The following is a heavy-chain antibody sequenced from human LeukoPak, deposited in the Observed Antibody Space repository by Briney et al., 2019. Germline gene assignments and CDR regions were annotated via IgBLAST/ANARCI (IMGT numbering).Heavy chain of an antibody. Sequence: PSETLSLTCTVSGYSISSGYYWGWIRQPPGKGLEWIGSIYHSGSTYYNPSLKSRVTISVDTSKNQFSLKLSSVTAADTAVYYCARLAFGVARPPSYYYMDVWGKGTTVTVSS. CDR1: GYSISSGYY. D-gene: IGHD3-3*01. CDR3: ARLAFGVARPPSYYYMDV. J-gene: IGHJ6*03. CDR2: IYHSGST. V-gene: IGHV4-38-2*02.